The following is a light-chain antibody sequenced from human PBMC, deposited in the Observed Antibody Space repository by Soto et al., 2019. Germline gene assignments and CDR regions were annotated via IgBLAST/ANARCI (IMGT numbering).Light chain of an antibody. CDR3: ASPTTSRSRV. CDR1: SSDVGSYDR. CDR2: EVS. Sequence: QSALTQPPSVSGSPGQSVTISCTGTSSDVGSYDRVSWYHQPPGTAPKVIIYEVSNRPSGVPDRFSGSKSGNTASLTISGLQAEDEGDYYCASPTTSRSRVFGGGTKLTVL. J-gene: IGLJ3*02. V-gene: IGLV2-18*02.